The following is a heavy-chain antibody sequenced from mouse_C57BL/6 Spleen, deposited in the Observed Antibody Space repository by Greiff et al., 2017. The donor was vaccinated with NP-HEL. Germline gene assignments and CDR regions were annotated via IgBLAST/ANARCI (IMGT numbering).Heavy chain of an antibody. V-gene: IGHV1-50*01. CDR3: ARRSY. J-gene: IGHJ2*01. Sequence: QVQLQQPGAELVKPGASVKLSFPSSVYTFPLSFLPFFHPLPFQCLEWIGEIDPSDSYTNYNQKFKGKATLTVDTSSSTAYMQLSSLTSEDSAVYYCARRSYWGQGTTLTVSS. CDR1: VYTFPLSF. CDR2: IDPSDSYT.